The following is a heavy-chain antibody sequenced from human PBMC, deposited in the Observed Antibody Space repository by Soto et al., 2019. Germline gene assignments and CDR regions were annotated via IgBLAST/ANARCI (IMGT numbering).Heavy chain of an antibody. CDR2: VIPLFGTA. D-gene: IGHD2-21*02. V-gene: IGHV1-69*06. Sequence: QVQLLQSGAEVKKPGSSVRVSCKASGDIFTRYSFSWVRQAPGQGLEWMGGVIPLFGTANYGQEFQGRVTITADKSTSTAFMDIRGLRSDDTAVYYCAGAPAGDYYYYYKFDVWGQGTAVTVS. J-gene: IGHJ6*02. CDR3: AGAPAGDYYYYYKFDV. CDR1: GDIFTRYS.